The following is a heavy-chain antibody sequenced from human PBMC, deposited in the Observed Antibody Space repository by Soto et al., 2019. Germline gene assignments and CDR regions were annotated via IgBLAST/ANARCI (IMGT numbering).Heavy chain of an antibody. CDR3: ARDLGLLWYSPNDLNGMDV. Sequence: ASVKVSCKASGYTFTSYAMHWVRQAPGQRLEWMGWINAGNGNTKYSQKFQGRVTITRDTSASTAYMELSSLRSEDTAVYYCARDLGLLWYSPNDLNGMDVWGQGTTVTSP. J-gene: IGHJ6*02. D-gene: IGHD3-10*01. CDR1: GYTFTSYA. V-gene: IGHV1-3*01. CDR2: INAGNGNT.